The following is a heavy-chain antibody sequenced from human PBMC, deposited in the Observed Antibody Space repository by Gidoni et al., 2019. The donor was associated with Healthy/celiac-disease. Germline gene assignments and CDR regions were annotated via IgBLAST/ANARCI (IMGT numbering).Heavy chain of an antibody. V-gene: IGHV4-59*01. CDR2: IYYSGST. J-gene: IGHJ4*02. CDR3: ARWYYYDSSGYYGFDY. Sequence: QVQLQESGPGLVKPSEPLSLTCTVPGGSISSYYWSWIRQPPGKGLEWIGYIYYSGSTNYTPSLKSRVTISVDTSKNQFSLKLSSVTAADTAVYYCARWYYYDSSGYYGFDYWGQGTLVTVSS. D-gene: IGHD3-22*01. CDR1: GGSISSYY.